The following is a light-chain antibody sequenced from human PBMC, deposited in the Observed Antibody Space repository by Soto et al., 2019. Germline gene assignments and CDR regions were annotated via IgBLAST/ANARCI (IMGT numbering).Light chain of an antibody. Sequence: DIQLTQSPSSLSASVGDTVTIACRARQIISSWLAWYQRKPGKDPKILIYKASTLKSGGPSGFSGSGSATEFTLTTRSLQPDDFVTYYCLHYNSYSEAFGQGNKVDIK. V-gene: IGKV1-5*03. CDR3: LHYNSYSEA. CDR2: KAS. J-gene: IGKJ1*01. CDR1: QIISSW.